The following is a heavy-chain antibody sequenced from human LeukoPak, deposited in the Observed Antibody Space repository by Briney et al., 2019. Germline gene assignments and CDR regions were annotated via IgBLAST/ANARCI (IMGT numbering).Heavy chain of an antibody. D-gene: IGHD1-14*01. V-gene: IGHV4-59*01. CDR1: GGSISSSY. Sequence: PSETLSLTCTVSGGSISSSYWTWIRQPPGKGLEWIGYIYYSGSTNYNPSLKSRVTISVDTSQNQFSLNLSSVTAADTAVYYCASAIAEDFYYYYMDVWGKGTTVTVSS. J-gene: IGHJ6*03. CDR2: IYYSGST. CDR3: ASAIAEDFYYYYMDV.